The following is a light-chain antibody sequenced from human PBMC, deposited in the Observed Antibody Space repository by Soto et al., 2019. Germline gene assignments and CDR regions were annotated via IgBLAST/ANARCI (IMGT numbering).Light chain of an antibody. CDR1: QTVSSNY. J-gene: IGKJ1*01. CDR2: GAS. Sequence: IVLTQSACTLSWSPGGRATLSWGASQTVSSNYLAWYQKRTGQAPRLLIYGASSRATGVPDRFSGSGYGTDFNLTISSLQSEDFAVYYCQQYNNWPRTFGQGTKVDIK. CDR3: QQYNNWPRT. V-gene: IGKV3-20*01.